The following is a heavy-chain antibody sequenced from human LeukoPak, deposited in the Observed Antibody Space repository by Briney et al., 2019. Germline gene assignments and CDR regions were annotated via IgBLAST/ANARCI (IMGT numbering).Heavy chain of an antibody. Sequence: GGSLRLSCAASGFTFSSYAMSWVRQAPGKGLEWVSAISGSGGSTYYADSEKGRFTISRDNSKNTLYLQMNSLRAEDTAVYYCAKGDCSSTSCYSGYWGQGTLVTVSS. CDR2: ISGSGGST. V-gene: IGHV3-23*01. D-gene: IGHD2-2*02. J-gene: IGHJ4*02. CDR3: AKGDCSSTSCYSGY. CDR1: GFTFSSYA.